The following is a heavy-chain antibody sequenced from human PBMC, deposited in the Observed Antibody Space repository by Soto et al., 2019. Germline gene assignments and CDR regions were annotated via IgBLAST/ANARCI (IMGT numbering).Heavy chain of an antibody. CDR2: ISGGGGSS. D-gene: IGHD2-21*02. CDR1: GSPFRTYP. CDR3: AHNCGVDCHSVFFY. V-gene: IGHV3-23*01. Sequence: EVQLLESGGGLVQPGGPRHLSFEAPGSPFRTYPLGGSPRAPGKGLEWVSGISGGGGSSYYADSVKGRFTISRDNSKNTLYLQMNSLRAEDTAVYYCAHNCGVDCHSVFFYWGQGTLVIVSS. J-gene: IGHJ4*02.